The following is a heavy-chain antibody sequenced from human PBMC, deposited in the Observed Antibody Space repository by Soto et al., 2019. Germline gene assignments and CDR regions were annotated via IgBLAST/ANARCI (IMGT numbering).Heavy chain of an antibody. CDR3: AGDKPYGDPHDF. V-gene: IGHV3-7*03. CDR2: INQDGSER. CDR1: GFTFRNYW. Sequence: VQLVESGGGLVQPGGSLRLSCAASGFTFRNYWMSWVRQAPGKGLEWVANINQDGSERNHVDSVKGRFTISRDNAKNSMYLQMNSLRADDTAGYYCAGDKPYGDPHDFWGQGTLVTVSS. D-gene: IGHD4-17*01. J-gene: IGHJ4*02.